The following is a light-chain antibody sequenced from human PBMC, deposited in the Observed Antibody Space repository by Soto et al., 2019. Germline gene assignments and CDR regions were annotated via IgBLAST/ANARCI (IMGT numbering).Light chain of an antibody. J-gene: IGLJ2*01. Sequence: NFMLTQPQSVSESPGKTFTISCIRSSGDIARNYVQWYQQRPGSAPSAVIHEDDQRPSGVPDRFSGSVDRSSNSASLTISGLKTEDEADYYCQSYDSSNQGVFGGGTKVTVL. V-gene: IGLV6-57*03. CDR3: QSYDSSNQGV. CDR2: EDD. CDR1: SGDIARNY.